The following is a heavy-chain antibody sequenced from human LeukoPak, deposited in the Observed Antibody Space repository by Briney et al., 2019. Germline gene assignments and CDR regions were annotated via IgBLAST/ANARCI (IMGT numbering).Heavy chain of an antibody. J-gene: IGHJ3*02. D-gene: IGHD6-13*01. CDR2: INAGNGNT. Sequence: ASVKVSCKASGYTFTDYTMHWLRQAPGQRLEWMGWINAGNGNTKYSQKFQGRVTITRDTSASTAYMELSSLRSEDTAVYYCASPLAAAATGDAFDIWGQGTMVTVSS. V-gene: IGHV1-3*01. CDR3: ASPLAAAATGDAFDI. CDR1: GYTFTDYT.